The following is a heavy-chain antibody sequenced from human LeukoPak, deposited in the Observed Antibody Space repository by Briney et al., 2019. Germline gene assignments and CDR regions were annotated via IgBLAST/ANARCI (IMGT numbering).Heavy chain of an antibody. J-gene: IGHJ4*02. CDR2: ISAYNGNT. CDR1: GYTFTGYY. Sequence: GASVKVSCKASGYTFTGYYIHWVRQAPGQGLEWMGWISAYNGNTNYAQKLQGRVTMTTDTSTSTAYMELRSLRSDDTAVYYCARDQVAPDIVVVVASHTRFDYWGQGTLVTVSS. V-gene: IGHV1-18*04. CDR3: ARDQVAPDIVVVVASHTRFDY. D-gene: IGHD2-15*01.